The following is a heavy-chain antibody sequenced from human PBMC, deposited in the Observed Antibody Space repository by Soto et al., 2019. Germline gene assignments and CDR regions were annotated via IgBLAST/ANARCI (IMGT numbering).Heavy chain of an antibody. Sequence: ASVKVSCKASGYTFTSSYLHWVRQAPGQGLEWMAIINPSGGSPSFAQKFQGRVTTTRDTSTSTVYMELSSLRSEDTAVYYCAREKGGAEAFYIWGQGTMVTVSS. D-gene: IGHD3-16*01. CDR2: INPSGGSP. V-gene: IGHV1-46*01. J-gene: IGHJ3*02. CDR3: AREKGGAEAFYI. CDR1: GYTFTSSY.